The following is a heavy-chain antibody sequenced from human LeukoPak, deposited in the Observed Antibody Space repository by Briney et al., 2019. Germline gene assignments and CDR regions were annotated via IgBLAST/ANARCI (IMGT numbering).Heavy chain of an antibody. CDR3: APGGIGSYYYGMDV. CDR2: ISSSTYI. J-gene: IGHJ6*02. Sequence: GGSLRLSCAASGFTFSSYSMNWVRQAPGKGLEWVSSISSSTYIYYVDSVKGRFTISRDNAKNSLYLQMNSLRAEDTAVYFCAPGGIGSYYYGMDVWGQGTTVTVSS. V-gene: IGHV3-21*01. CDR1: GFTFSSYS. D-gene: IGHD2-15*01.